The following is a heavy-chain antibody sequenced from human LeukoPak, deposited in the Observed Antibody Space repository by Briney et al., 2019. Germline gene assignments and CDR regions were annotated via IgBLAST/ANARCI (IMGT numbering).Heavy chain of an antibody. CDR2: ISSSSSTI. CDR3: ARDLGISTRGLVDY. J-gene: IGHJ4*02. D-gene: IGHD2-2*01. Sequence: QTGGSLRLSCAASGFTFSSYSMNWVRQAPGKGLEWVSYISSSSSTIYYADSVKGRFTISRDNAKNSLYLQMNSLRAEDTAVYYCARDLGISTRGLVDYWGQGTLVTVSS. CDR1: GFTFSSYS. V-gene: IGHV3-48*01.